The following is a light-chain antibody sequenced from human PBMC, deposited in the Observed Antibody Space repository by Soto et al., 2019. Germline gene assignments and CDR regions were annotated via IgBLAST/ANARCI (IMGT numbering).Light chain of an antibody. CDR2: ANR. Sequence: QSVLTRPPSVSGAPGQRITISCTGSTSNIGAAYDVQWYQQLPRTAPKLLIYANRNRPSGVPDRFSGSKSGTSASLAITGLQAEDEADYYCQSYDSSLSVVFGGGTKLTVL. V-gene: IGLV1-40*01. J-gene: IGLJ2*01. CDR1: TSNIGAAYD. CDR3: QSYDSSLSVV.